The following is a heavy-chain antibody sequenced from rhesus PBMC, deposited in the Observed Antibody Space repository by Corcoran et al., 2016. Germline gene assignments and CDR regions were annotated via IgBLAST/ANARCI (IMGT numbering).Heavy chain of an antibody. Sequence: QVQLQESGPGLVKASETLTLTCPGSGGSISDSYRWSWIRQPPGKGLDLIGYNYGSSTSTNYNPSLKSLVTISHHTSKNQFSLKLSSVTAADTAGYYCAGWLSNWGQGVLVPVSS. CDR1: GGSISDSYR. CDR2: NYGSSTST. J-gene: IGHJ4*01. V-gene: IGHV4S10*01. CDR3: AGWLSN. D-gene: IGHD2-33*01.